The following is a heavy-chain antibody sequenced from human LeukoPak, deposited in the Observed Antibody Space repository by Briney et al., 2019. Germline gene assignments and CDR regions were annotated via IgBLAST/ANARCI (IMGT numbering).Heavy chain of an antibody. CDR2: ISAYNGNT. J-gene: IGHJ4*02. CDR3: ARVITIFGVVIIRSDFDY. Sequence: ASVKVSCKASGYTFTSYGISWVRQAPGQGLEWMGWISAYNGNTNYAQKLQGRVTMTTDTSTSTAYMELRSLRSDDTAVYYCARVITIFGVVIIRSDFDYWGQGTLVTVSS. CDR1: GYTFTSYG. D-gene: IGHD3-3*01. V-gene: IGHV1-18*01.